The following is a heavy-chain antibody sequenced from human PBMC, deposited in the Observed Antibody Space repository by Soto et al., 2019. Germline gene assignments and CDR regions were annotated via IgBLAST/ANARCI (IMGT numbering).Heavy chain of an antibody. CDR1: GFSISSGYF. Sequence: SETLSLTCAVSGFSISSGYFWGWIRQPPGKGPEWLGSIYHSGTTYYNPSVKGRVTISVDTSKNQFSLKMSSVTAADTAVYYCARDSSGYYWFDPWGQGTLVTVYS. CDR2: IYHSGTT. J-gene: IGHJ5*02. CDR3: ARDSSGYYWFDP. V-gene: IGHV4-38-2*02. D-gene: IGHD3-22*01.